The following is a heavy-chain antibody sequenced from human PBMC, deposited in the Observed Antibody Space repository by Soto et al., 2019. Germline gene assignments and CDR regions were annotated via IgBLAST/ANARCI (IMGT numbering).Heavy chain of an antibody. J-gene: IGHJ3*02. CDR3: GRVLGGRGWYPPWDAFDI. CDR2: IKQDGNEK. CDR1: GFTFSDYW. V-gene: IGHV3-7*01. D-gene: IGHD6-19*01. Sequence: PGGSLRLSCAVSGFTFSDYWMSWVRQAPGKGLEWVANIKQDGNEKYYVDSVKGRFTISRDNAKNSLYLQMNSLRAEDTAVYYYGRVLGGRGWYPPWDAFDIGGKGTMVPVS.